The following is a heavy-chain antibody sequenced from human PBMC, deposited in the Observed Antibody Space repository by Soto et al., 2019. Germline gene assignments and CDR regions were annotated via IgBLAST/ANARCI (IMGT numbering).Heavy chain of an antibody. J-gene: IGHJ4*02. V-gene: IGHV3-23*01. CDR3: AKDITFDSSAYNY. Sequence: EVQLLESGGGLVQPGGSLRLSCTASGFTFSTYGMSWVRQAPGKGLEWVSSLSGVGTTTYYIDSVKGRFTISRDNSRNTLSLQMNSLRTEDTAVYYCAKDITFDSSAYNYWGQGILVTVSS. CDR1: GFTFSTYG. CDR2: LSGVGTTT. D-gene: IGHD3-22*01.